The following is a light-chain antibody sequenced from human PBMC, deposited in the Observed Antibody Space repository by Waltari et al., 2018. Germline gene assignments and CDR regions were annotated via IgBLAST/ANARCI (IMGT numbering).Light chain of an antibody. CDR1: PSNIGNNY. J-gene: IGLJ2*01. V-gene: IGLV1-51*02. Sequence: QSVLTQPPSVSAAPGQKVTISCSGSPSNIGNNYVPWYQQPPGAAPKVFIYETEKRPSGIPDRFSGSKSGTSASLGITGLQTGDEAAYYCGTWDNNLSALVFGGGTKLTVL. CDR3: GTWDNNLSALV. CDR2: ETE.